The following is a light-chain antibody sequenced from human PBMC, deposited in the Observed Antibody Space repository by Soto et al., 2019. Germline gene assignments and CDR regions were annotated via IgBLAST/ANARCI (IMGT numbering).Light chain of an antibody. CDR2: AAS. J-gene: IGKJ4*01. CDR1: QAISSS. CDR3: QQLNSYTLT. Sequence: DIQLTQSPSFLSASVGDKVTITCRAMQAISSSLAWYQQNPGKAPKLLIYAASTLQSGVPSRFSGSGSGTEFTLTISSLQPEDFATYYCQQLNSYTLTFGGGDKLEI. V-gene: IGKV1-9*01.